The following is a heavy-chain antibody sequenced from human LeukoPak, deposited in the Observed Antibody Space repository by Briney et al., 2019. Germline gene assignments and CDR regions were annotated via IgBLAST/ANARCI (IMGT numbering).Heavy chain of an antibody. V-gene: IGHV4-61*01. Sequence: SETLSLACSVSGGSISSGSYYWSWIRQPPGKGLEWIGYIYYSGSTNYNPSLKSRVTISGDTSKNQFSLKLSSATAADTAVYFCARVDYDGSGYNFDYWGQGTLVTVSS. J-gene: IGHJ4*02. D-gene: IGHD3-22*01. CDR3: ARVDYDGSGYNFDY. CDR1: GGSISSGSYY. CDR2: IYYSGST.